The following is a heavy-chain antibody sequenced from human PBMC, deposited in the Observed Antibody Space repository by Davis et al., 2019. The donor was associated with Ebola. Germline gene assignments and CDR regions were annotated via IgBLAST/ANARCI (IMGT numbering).Heavy chain of an antibody. CDR1: GYTFSRYG. V-gene: IGHV1-18*01. CDR3: ERGLATSSGANSFDFGMDV. J-gene: IGHJ6*04. Sequence: SVTVSRQPSGYTFSRYGIIWVRQAPGQGLEGMGWSIPYESNFNYAPRFQGRLTLTKDRATSTVYMELRSLTPADTAVYYLERGLATSSGANSFDFGMDVWGEGTSVAVSA. D-gene: IGHD4-23*01. CDR2: SIPYESNF.